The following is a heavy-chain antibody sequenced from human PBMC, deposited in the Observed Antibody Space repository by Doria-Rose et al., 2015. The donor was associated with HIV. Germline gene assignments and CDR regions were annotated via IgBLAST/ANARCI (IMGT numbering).Heavy chain of an antibody. D-gene: IGHD3-10*01. Sequence: VKKPGSSVKVSCKASGGTFSNYTINWVRQAPGQGLEWMGGIIPIFGAPNYAQKFQGRITITADESTSTACLELSSLRSEDTAVYYCARAYYGSGSYFNHAPFYYYYGMDVWGQGTTVTVSS. CDR3: ARAYYGSGSYFNHAPFYYYYGMDV. J-gene: IGHJ6*02. CDR2: IIPIFGAP. V-gene: IGHV1-69*01. CDR1: GGTFSNYT.